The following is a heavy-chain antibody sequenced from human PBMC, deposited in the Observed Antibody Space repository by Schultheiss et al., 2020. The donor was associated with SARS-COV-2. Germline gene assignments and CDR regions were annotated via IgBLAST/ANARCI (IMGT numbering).Heavy chain of an antibody. CDR1: GFTFGDYA. J-gene: IGHJ4*02. V-gene: IGHV3-49*03. Sequence: GGSLRLSCTASGFTFGDYAMSWFRQAPGKGLEWVGFIRSKAYGGTTEYAASVKGRFTISRDDSKSIAYLQMNSLKTEDTAVYYCTREGNSGSYYVESDDYWGQGTLVTVSS. D-gene: IGHD1-26*01. CDR2: IRSKAYGGTT. CDR3: TREGNSGSYYVESDDY.